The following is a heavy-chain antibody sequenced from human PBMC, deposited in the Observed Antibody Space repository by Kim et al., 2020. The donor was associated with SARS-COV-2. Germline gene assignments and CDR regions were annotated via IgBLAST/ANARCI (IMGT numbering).Heavy chain of an antibody. V-gene: IGHV3-23*01. CDR3: AKEDDGVDCSHYAI. Sequence: GGSLRLSCAASGFKFSDYSMNWVRQAPGKGLEWVSLIRPNGAAATYADSLQGRFTVSRDDSINTLFLQMSGVKAEDTATYYCAKEDDGVDCSHYAIWGQGILVTVSS. J-gene: IGHJ4*02. D-gene: IGHD2-21*02. CDR2: IRPNGAAA. CDR1: GFKFSDYS.